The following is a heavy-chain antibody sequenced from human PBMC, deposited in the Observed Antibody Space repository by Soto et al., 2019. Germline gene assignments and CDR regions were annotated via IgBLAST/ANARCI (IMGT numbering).Heavy chain of an antibody. CDR1: GGSISTGGYY. J-gene: IGHJ5*02. Sequence: QVQLQESGPGLVKPSQTLSLTCTVSGGSISTGGYYWSWIRQHPGKGLEWIGYFYNSATSSYTPSIKSRVTISVDTSKNQFSLTLSSVTVADTAVYYCATDPAPWGQGALVTVSS. CDR3: ATDPAP. V-gene: IGHV4-31*03. CDR2: FYNSATS.